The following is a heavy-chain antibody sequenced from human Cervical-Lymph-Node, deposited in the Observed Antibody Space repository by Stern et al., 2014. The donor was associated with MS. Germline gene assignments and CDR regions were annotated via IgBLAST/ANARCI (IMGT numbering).Heavy chain of an antibody. CDR2: IIPMSGRT. V-gene: IGHV1-69*01. CDR3: ARRHVTNWFDP. J-gene: IGHJ5*02. CDR1: GGTFSTNA. Sequence: VQLVESGAEVKKPGSSGKVSCKAFGGTFSTNAISWVRQAPGQGLEWMGGIIPMSGRTNYAQKFQGRVTITADESTSTAYMELSSLRSEDTAVYYCARRHVTNWFDPWGQGTLVTVSS.